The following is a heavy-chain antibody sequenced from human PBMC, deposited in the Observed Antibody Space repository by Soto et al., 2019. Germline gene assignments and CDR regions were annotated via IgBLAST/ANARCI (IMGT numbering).Heavy chain of an antibody. CDR3: ARLGRAERRWRFGY. CDR2: MNPNSGNT. CDR1: GYTFTSYD. V-gene: IGHV1-8*01. J-gene: IGHJ4*02. D-gene: IGHD1-1*01. Sequence: QVQLVQSGAEVKKPGASVKVSCKASGYTFTSYDINWVRQATGQGLEWMGWMNPNSGNTGYAQKFQGRVTMTRNTSISTAYMELRSLRSEATAVYYCARLGRAERRWRFGYWGQGTLVSVSS.